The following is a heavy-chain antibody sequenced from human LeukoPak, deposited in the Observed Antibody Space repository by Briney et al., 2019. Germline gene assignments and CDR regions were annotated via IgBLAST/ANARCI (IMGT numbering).Heavy chain of an antibody. Sequence: GGSLSLSCAASGFTFSSYAMHWVRQAPGKGLEWVAVISYDGSNKYYADSVKGRFTISRDNSKNTLYLQMNSLRAEDTAVYYCARDLVGIGNSFDYWGQGTLVTVSS. CDR2: ISYDGSNK. CDR1: GFTFSSYA. V-gene: IGHV3-30-3*01. D-gene: IGHD1-26*01. CDR3: ARDLVGIGNSFDY. J-gene: IGHJ4*02.